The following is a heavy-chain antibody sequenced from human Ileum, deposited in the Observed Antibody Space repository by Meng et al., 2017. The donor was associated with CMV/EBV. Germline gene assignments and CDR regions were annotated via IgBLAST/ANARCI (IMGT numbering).Heavy chain of an antibody. V-gene: IGHV4-31*02. CDR2: IYYSGGT. Sequence: ISSGGYYWTWVRQHPGKGLEWIGCIYYSGGTYYSPSLQSRITMSVDTSKNLFSLKLNSVTAADTALYYCARVGPRYCSGGSCYSFDFWGQGTLVTVSS. D-gene: IGHD2-15*01. CDR1: ISSGGYY. CDR3: ARVGPRYCSGGSCYSFDF. J-gene: IGHJ4*02.